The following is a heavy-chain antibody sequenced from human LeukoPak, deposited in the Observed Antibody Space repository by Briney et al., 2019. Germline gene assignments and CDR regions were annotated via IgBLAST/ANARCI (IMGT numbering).Heavy chain of an antibody. D-gene: IGHD5-24*01. CDR2: ISFDGKRK. V-gene: IGHV3-30*04. CDR1: EFTLSHHG. CDR3: ARDKMATTPFWYFDL. J-gene: IGHJ2*01. Sequence: GGSLRLSCAASEFTLSHHGMHWVRQAPGKGLECVAVISFDGKRKYYADSVQGRFTVSRDNSNNTLYLQMDSLRVDDTAFYYCARDKMATTPFWYFDLWGRGTRVTVSS.